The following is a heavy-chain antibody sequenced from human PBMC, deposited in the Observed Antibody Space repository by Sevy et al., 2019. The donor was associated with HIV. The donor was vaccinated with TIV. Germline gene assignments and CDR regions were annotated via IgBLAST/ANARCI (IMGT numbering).Heavy chain of an antibody. Sequence: ASVKVSCKASGYTFTGYYMHWVRQAPGQGLEWMEWINPNSGGTNYAQKFQGRVTMTRDTSISTAYMELSRLRFDDTAVYNCATDPGIALAGTDYYYGMDVWGQGTTVTVSS. D-gene: IGHD6-19*01. CDR1: GYTFTGYY. CDR3: ATDPGIALAGTDYYYGMDV. V-gene: IGHV1-2*02. CDR2: INPNSGGT. J-gene: IGHJ6*02.